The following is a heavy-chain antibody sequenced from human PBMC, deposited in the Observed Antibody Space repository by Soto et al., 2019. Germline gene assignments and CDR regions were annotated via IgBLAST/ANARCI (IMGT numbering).Heavy chain of an antibody. CDR1: GFTFSSYA. J-gene: IGHJ4*02. D-gene: IGHD2-15*01. Sequence: EVQLLESGGGLVQPGGSLRLSCAASGFTFSSYAMSWVRQAPGKGLEWVSAISGSGGSTYYADSVKGRFTISRDNSKNTLYLQMNSLRAEDTAVYYCAKIGYCSGGSCFQYYFDYWGQGTLVTVSS. CDR2: ISGSGGST. CDR3: AKIGYCSGGSCFQYYFDY. V-gene: IGHV3-23*01.